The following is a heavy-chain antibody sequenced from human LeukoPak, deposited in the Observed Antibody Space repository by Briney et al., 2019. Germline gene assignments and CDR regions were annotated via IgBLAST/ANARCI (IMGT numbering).Heavy chain of an antibody. CDR2: INHSGST. Sequence: PSETLSLTCAVYGGSFSGYYWSWIRQPPGKGLEWIGEINHSGSTNYNPSLKSRVTISVDTSKNQFSLKLSSMTAADTAVYYCARGGYCSSTSCYKHHEGFNWFDPWGQGTLVTVSS. V-gene: IGHV4-34*01. J-gene: IGHJ5*02. D-gene: IGHD2-2*02. CDR1: GGSFSGYY. CDR3: ARGGYCSSTSCYKHHEGFNWFDP.